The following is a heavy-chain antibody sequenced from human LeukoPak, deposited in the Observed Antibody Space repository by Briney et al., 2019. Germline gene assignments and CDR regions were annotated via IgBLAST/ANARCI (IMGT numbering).Heavy chain of an antibody. V-gene: IGHV4-4*07. CDR1: GGSISSYY. CDR3: ARHHIVGVYYYGMDV. J-gene: IGHJ6*02. CDR2: IYTSGST. Sequence: SETLSLTCTVSGGSISSYYWSWIRQPAGKGLEWIGRIYTSGSTNYNPSLKSRVTMSVDTSKNQFSLKLSSVTAADTAVYYCARHHIVGVYYYGMDVWGQGTTVTVSS. D-gene: IGHD2-21*01.